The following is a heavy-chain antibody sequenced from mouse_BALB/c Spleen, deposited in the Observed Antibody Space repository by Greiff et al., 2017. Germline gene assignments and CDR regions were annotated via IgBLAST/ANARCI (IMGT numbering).Heavy chain of an antibody. CDR1: GFTFSDYY. CDR3: ARDQGHYAMDY. J-gene: IGHJ4*01. D-gene: IGHD3-3*01. CDR2: ISDGGSYT. Sequence: VQLKESGGGLVKPGGSLKLSCAASGFTFSDYYMYWVRQTPEKRLEWVATISDGGSYTYYPDSVKGRFTISRDNAKNNLYLQMSSLKSEDTAMYYCARDQGHYAMDYWGQGTSVTVSS. V-gene: IGHV5-4*02.